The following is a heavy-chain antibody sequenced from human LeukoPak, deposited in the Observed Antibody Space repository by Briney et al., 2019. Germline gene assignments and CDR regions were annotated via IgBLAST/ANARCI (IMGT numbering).Heavy chain of an antibody. CDR2: IDAGTGNM. J-gene: IGHJ4*02. V-gene: IGHV3-21*01. D-gene: IGHD2-15*01. Sequence: KAGGSLRLSCAASGFTFSTYNMHWVRQAPGKGLEWVSSIDAGTGNMYFADSVKGRFTISRDNAKNSLSLQMNSLRAEDTAVYYCAREFCGGGGCHGFIYWVQGTLVSVCS. CDR1: GFTFSTYN. CDR3: AREFCGGGGCHGFIY.